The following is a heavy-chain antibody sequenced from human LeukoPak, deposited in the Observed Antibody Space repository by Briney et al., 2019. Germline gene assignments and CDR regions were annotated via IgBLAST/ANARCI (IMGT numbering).Heavy chain of an antibody. CDR1: GFTFSTYA. CDR3: AKDKGAVTGTFDY. CDR2: LTGGGGGT. V-gene: IGHV3-23*01. Sequence: GGSLRHSCAASGFTFSTYAMSWVRQAPGKGLEWVSGLTGGGGGTSYADSVKGRFAISRDNSKNTLYLQMNSLRAEDTAVYYCAKDKGAVTGTFDYWGQGTLVTVSS. D-gene: IGHD1-14*01. J-gene: IGHJ4*02.